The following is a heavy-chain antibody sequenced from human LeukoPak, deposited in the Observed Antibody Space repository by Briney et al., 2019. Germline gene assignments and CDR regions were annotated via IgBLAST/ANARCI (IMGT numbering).Heavy chain of an antibody. CDR2: IHYDGTT. Sequence: PSQTLSLTCTVSGGSTSGRYWTCIRQPPGKGLEWIGYIHYDGTTNYNPSFKSRVIISLDTSNNQFSLNLKSVTAADTAAYYCARLVNYGYSDYWGQGTLVTVSS. CDR3: ARLVNYGYSDY. V-gene: IGHV4-59*11. J-gene: IGHJ4*02. D-gene: IGHD3-22*01. CDR1: GGSTSGRY.